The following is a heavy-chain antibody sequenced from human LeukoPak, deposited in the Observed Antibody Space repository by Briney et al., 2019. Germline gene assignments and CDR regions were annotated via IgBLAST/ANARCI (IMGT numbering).Heavy chain of an antibody. CDR3: ASLHSFGSSHNLAVDP. CDR1: GYGFASYW. J-gene: IGHJ5*02. V-gene: IGHV5-51*01. CDR2: IYPVGSDT. D-gene: IGHD5-18*01. Sequence: GEFLKISCQASGYGFASYWIAWVRQMPGKGLEWMGIIYPVGSDTRYSPSFQGQVSISADTSISTASLPWGSLRASDSATYFCASLHSFGSSHNLAVDPCGQGTLVAVSA.